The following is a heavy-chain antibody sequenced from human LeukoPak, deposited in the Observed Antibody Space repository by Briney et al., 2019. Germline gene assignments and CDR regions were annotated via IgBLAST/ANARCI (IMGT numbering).Heavy chain of an antibody. CDR1: GFTFSSYG. CDR3: AKGFGSYYSSGVFMAY. D-gene: IGHD1-26*01. CDR2: IRYDGSNK. J-gene: IGHJ4*02. V-gene: IGHV3-30*02. Sequence: GGSLRLSCAASGFTFSSYGMHWVRQAPGKGLQWVAFIRYDGSNKYYADSVKGRFTISRDNSKKTLYLQMNSLRAEDTAVYYCAKGFGSYYSSGVFMAYWGQGTLVTVSS.